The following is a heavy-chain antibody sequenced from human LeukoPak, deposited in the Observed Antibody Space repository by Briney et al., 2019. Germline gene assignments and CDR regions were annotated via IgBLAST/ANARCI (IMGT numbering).Heavy chain of an antibody. J-gene: IGHJ4*02. CDR3: AAGTMVRGVTRPFDY. D-gene: IGHD3-10*01. Sequence: SGTLSLTCTVSGGSITSSSYYWGWIRQPPGKGLEWIGSIYYSGSTYYNPSLKSRVTISVDTSKNQFSLKLSSVTAADTAVYYCAAGTMVRGVTRPFDYWGQGTLVTVSS. CDR1: GGSITSSSYY. CDR2: IYYSGST. V-gene: IGHV4-39*01.